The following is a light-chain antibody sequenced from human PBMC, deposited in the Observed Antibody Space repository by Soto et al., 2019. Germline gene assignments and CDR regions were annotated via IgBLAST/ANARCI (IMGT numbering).Light chain of an antibody. V-gene: IGLV2-23*02. CDR2: EVS. CDR1: SSDVGSYNL. CDR3: CSYAGSSTLV. J-gene: IGLJ3*02. Sequence: QSVLTQPASVSGSPGQSITISCTGTSSDVGSYNLVSWYQQHPGKAPKLMIYEVSKRPSGVSNRFSGSKSGNTASLTISGLQAEDEVDYYCCSYAGSSTLVFGGGTKLTVL.